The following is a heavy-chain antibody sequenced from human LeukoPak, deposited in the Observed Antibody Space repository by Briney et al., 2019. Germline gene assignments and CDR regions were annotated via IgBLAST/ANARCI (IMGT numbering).Heavy chain of an antibody. J-gene: IGHJ5*02. CDR3: ARGAVAAPYNWFDP. Sequence: ASVKVSCKASGYTFTGYYMHWVRQAPGQGLEWMGWINPNSGGTNYAQKFQGRVTMTRDTSISTAYMELSRLRSDDTAVYYCARGAVAAPYNWFDPWSQGTLVTVSS. V-gene: IGHV1-2*02. CDR1: GYTFTGYY. D-gene: IGHD6-19*01. CDR2: INPNSGGT.